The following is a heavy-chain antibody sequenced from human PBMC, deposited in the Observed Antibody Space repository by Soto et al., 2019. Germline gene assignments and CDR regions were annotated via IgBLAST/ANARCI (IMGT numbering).Heavy chain of an antibody. CDR1: GYTFTGYY. V-gene: IGHV1-2*02. Sequence: QVQLVQSGADVKTPGASVRVSCKASGYTFTGYYVHWVREAPGQGLEWMGWINPETGGTSYAQKFQGRVPLSRDTSINTAYLELSRLRFDDAAVYFCARERYQVISDGMDVWGQGTTVTVSS. CDR3: ARERYQVISDGMDV. J-gene: IGHJ6*02. CDR2: INPETGGT. D-gene: IGHD2-2*01.